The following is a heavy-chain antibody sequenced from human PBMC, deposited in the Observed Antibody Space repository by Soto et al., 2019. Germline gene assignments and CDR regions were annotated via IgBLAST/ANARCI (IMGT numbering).Heavy chain of an antibody. V-gene: IGHV4-30-4*01. D-gene: IGHD3-10*01. J-gene: IGHJ6*02. CDR3: ARAPPLGSGYGMDV. CDR1: GGSISSGDYY. CDR2: IYYSGST. Sequence: QVQLQESGPGLVKPSQTLSLTCTVSGGSISSGDYYWSWIRQPPGKGLEWIGYIYYSGSTYYNPALQSRVTTPVATSKNQFSLKLSSVTAADTAVYYCARAPPLGSGYGMDVWGQGTTVTVSS.